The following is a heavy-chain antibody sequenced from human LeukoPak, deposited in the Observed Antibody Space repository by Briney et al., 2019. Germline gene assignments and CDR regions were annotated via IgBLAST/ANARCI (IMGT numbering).Heavy chain of an antibody. V-gene: IGHV3-7*01. CDR3: ARELPGVWGVFDI. D-gene: IGHD3-16*01. Sequence: GGSLRLSCAASGFTFSNAWMSWVRQAPGKGLEWVANIKQDGSEKYYVDSVKGRYTISRDNAKNSLYLQMNSLRAEDTAVYYCARELPGVWGVFDIWGQGTMVTVSS. CDR2: IKQDGSEK. J-gene: IGHJ3*02. CDR1: GFTFSNAW.